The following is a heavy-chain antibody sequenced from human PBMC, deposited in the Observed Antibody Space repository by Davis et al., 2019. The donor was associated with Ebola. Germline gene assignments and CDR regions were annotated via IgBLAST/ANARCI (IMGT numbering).Heavy chain of an antibody. CDR2: IIPILGIA. D-gene: IGHD1-26*01. Sequence: SVKVSCKASGGTFSSYAISWVRQAPGQGLEWMGRIIPILGIANYAQKFQGRVTITADKSTSTAYMELRSLRSDDTAVYYCARVFGAMYYYGMDVWGQGTTVTDSS. J-gene: IGHJ6*02. CDR1: GGTFSSYA. CDR3: ARVFGAMYYYGMDV. V-gene: IGHV1-69*04.